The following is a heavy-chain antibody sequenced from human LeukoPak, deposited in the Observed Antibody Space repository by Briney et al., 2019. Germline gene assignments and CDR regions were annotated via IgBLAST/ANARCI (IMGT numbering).Heavy chain of an antibody. Sequence: QPGGSLRLSCAASGFTFSDYSMNWVRQAPGKGLEWVSNIRGSGSGIYYADSVKGRFTISRDKAKNSLDLQMNSLRAEDTAFYYCARDLNWGFDFWGRGALVTVSS. CDR3: ARDLNWGFDF. D-gene: IGHD7-27*01. CDR1: GFTFSDYS. J-gene: IGHJ4*02. CDR2: IRGSGSGI. V-gene: IGHV3-48*01.